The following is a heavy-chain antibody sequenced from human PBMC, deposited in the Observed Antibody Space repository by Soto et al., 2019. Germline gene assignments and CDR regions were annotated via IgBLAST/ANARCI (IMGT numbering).Heavy chain of an antibody. D-gene: IGHD3-10*01. CDR1: GGTFSSYS. Sequence: SVKVSCKASGGTFSSYSISWVLQAPGQGLEWMGGIIPIFGTANYEQKFQGRVTITADESTSTAYMELSSLRSEDTAVYYWARGVRGVLNSYYYYGMDVWGQGTTVTVSS. J-gene: IGHJ6*02. V-gene: IGHV1-69*13. CDR3: ARGVRGVLNSYYYYGMDV. CDR2: IIPIFGTA.